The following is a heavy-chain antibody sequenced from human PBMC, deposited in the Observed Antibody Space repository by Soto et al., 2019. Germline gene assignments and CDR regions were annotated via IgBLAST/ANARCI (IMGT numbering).Heavy chain of an antibody. D-gene: IGHD2-15*01. V-gene: IGHV1-69*12. Sequence: QVQLVQSGAEVKKPGSSVKVSCKASGGTFSSYAISWVRQAPGQGLEWMGGIIPIFGTANYAQKFQGRVTINADESTSTAYRELSSLRSEDTAVYYCARDPSCSGGSCYYYGMDVWGQGTTVTVSS. CDR2: IIPIFGTA. J-gene: IGHJ6*02. CDR3: ARDPSCSGGSCYYYGMDV. CDR1: GGTFSSYA.